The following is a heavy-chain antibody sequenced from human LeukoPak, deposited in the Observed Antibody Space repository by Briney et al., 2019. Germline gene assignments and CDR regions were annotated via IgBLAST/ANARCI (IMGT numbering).Heavy chain of an antibody. D-gene: IGHD2-15*01. CDR1: GYSFTSYW. CDR2: ISAYNGNT. V-gene: IGHV1-18*04. J-gene: IGHJ4*02. Sequence: GESLKISCKGSGYSFTSYWIGWVRQAPGQGLEWLGYISAYNGNTNYAQKVQGRITMTTDTSTSTAYMEMRSLRSDDTAVYYCARDCSGSSCYWIHWGQGTLVTVSS. CDR3: ARDCSGSSCYWIH.